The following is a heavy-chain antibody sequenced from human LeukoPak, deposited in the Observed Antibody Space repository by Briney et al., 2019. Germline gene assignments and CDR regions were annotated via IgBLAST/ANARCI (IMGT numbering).Heavy chain of an antibody. Sequence: GGSLRLSCAASGFTFSSYSMNWVRQAPGKGLEWVSSISSSSYIYYAGSVKGRFTISRDNAKNSLYLQMNSLRAEDTAVYYCARGQGRGYDFWSGYYGYWGQGTLVTVSS. CDR2: ISSSSYI. CDR1: GFTFSSYS. D-gene: IGHD3-3*01. J-gene: IGHJ4*02. V-gene: IGHV3-21*01. CDR3: ARGQGRGYDFWSGYYGY.